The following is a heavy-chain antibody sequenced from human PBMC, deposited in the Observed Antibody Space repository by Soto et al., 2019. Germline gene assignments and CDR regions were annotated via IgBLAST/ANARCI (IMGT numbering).Heavy chain of an antibody. D-gene: IGHD2-8*02. J-gene: IGHJ6*02. Sequence: GASVQVSCQANGGTFSIYGFSWVRQAPAKGPAWIGGIIPILTTPNYAQKFQGRVTIVADESTTTVYMELSSLKFEDTAVYYCATSVGIAPTGEDGMDVWGQGTSVTVSS. CDR1: GGTFSIYG. CDR2: IIPILTTP. CDR3: ATSVGIAPTGEDGMDV. V-gene: IGHV1-69*13.